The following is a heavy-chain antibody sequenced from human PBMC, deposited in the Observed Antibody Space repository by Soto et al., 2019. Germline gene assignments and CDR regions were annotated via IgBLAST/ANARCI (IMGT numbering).Heavy chain of an antibody. CDR3: AKDAVAYNGEWDWSDL. V-gene: IGHV3-23*01. CDR2: IGGSGSSA. Sequence: EVQLLESGGGLVQPGGSLRLSCAASGFTFKNFAVSWVRQAPGKGMEWVSAIGGSGSSANYADSVKGRFTVSRDDSKSTLYLQMSGLRVDDTAIYYCAKDAVAYNGEWDWSDLWGQGTLVTVSS. D-gene: IGHD3-10*01. J-gene: IGHJ5*02. CDR1: GFTFKNFA.